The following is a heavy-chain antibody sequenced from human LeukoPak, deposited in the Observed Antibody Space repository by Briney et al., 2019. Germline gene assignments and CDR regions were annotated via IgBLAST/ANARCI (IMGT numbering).Heavy chain of an antibody. Sequence: SETLSLTCTVSGESISGFYWTWIRQPPGKGLEWIGYIFYSGSTNYNPSLKSRVTISVDTSKNQFSLKLSSVTAADTAVYYCARGVVIAPQTFDYWGQGTLVTVSS. CDR2: IFYSGST. J-gene: IGHJ4*02. V-gene: IGHV4-59*01. D-gene: IGHD2-21*01. CDR1: GESISGFY. CDR3: ARGVVIAPQTFDY.